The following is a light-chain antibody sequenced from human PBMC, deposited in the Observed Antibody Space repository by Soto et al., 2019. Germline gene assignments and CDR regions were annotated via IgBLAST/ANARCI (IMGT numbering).Light chain of an antibody. CDR1: QNIVNW. J-gene: IGKJ1*01. CDR2: KTS. Sequence: DIQMTQSPSTLSASVGDRVTITCRARQNIVNWLAWYQQKPGKAPNLLIYKTSTLQRGVPSRFSGSGSGTEFTLTISSLQPDDFATYYCQQYKSHRRTFGQGTRVDIK. CDR3: QQYKSHRRT. V-gene: IGKV1-5*03.